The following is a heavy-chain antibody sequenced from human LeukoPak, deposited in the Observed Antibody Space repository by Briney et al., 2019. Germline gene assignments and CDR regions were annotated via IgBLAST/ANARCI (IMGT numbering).Heavy chain of an antibody. D-gene: IGHD6-13*01. V-gene: IGHV4-34*01. Sequence: SETLSLTCAVYDGSFSGYYWSWIRQPPGKGLEWIGEINHSGSTNYNPSLKSRVTISLDTSKSQFSLKVRYVTAADTAVYYCAKGDPFRAGWFDPWGQGILVTVSS. CDR1: DGSFSGYY. CDR3: AKGDPFRAGWFDP. J-gene: IGHJ5*02. CDR2: INHSGST.